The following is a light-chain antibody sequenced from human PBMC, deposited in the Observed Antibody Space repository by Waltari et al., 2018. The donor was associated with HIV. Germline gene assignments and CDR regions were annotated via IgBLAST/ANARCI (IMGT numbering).Light chain of an antibody. CDR2: PAS. V-gene: IGKV1-5*03. CDR3: HQYASFSGT. Sequence: DIRLTQSPSTLSASAGDRVAITCRAGQNVGVFLAWYQQKPGKPPKLLIYPASILEGGVPSRFSGSVSGSDFTLTINGLQSDDFATYYCHQYASFSGTFGQGTKVEL. J-gene: IGKJ1*01. CDR1: QNVGVF.